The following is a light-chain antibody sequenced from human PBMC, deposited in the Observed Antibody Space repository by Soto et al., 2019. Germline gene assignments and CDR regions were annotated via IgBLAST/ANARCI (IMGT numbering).Light chain of an antibody. J-gene: IGLJ1*01. V-gene: IGLV2-14*01. Sequence: QSVLTQPASVSGSPGQSITISCTGTSSDVGAYNYVSWYQHHPGKAPKLVIYEVSNRPSGVPDRFSGSKSGTSASLAITGLQAEDEGDYYCQSYDSTLSARYVFGTGTKVTVL. CDR2: EVS. CDR1: SSDVGAYNY. CDR3: QSYDSTLSARYV.